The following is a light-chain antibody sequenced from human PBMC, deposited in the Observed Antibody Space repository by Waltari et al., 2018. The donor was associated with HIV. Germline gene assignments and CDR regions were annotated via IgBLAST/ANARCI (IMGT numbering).Light chain of an antibody. CDR1: SSDVGGYNF. CDR2: EVS. CDR3: SSYAGSKIWL. V-gene: IGLV2-8*01. Sequence: QSALTQPPSASGSPGQSVTISCTGTSSDVGGYNFFSWYQQHPGKAPKLMTYEVSKRPSGVPDRFSGSKSGNTASLTVSGLQAEDEADYYCSSYAGSKIWLFGGGTKLTVL. J-gene: IGLJ3*02.